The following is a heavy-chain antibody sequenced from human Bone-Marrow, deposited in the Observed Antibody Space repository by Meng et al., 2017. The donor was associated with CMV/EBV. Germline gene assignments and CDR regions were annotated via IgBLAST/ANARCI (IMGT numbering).Heavy chain of an antibody. V-gene: IGHV3-23*01. J-gene: IGHJ4*02. CDR2: ISGSGGST. CDR1: GFTFSSYA. D-gene: IGHD4-23*01. Sequence: GETLKISCAASGFTFSSYAMSWVRQAPGKGLEWVSAISGSGGSTYYADSVKGRFTISRDNSKSTLYLQMKSLRAEDTAVYYCAKLVVRTGGYWGQGTLVTVSS. CDR3: AKLVVRTGGY.